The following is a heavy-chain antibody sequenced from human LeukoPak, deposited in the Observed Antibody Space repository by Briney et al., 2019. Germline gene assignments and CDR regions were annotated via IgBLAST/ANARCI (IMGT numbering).Heavy chain of an antibody. J-gene: IGHJ4*02. CDR2: IRSKVYGETT. CDR1: GFTFGDYA. CDR3: TRLVPYLDY. V-gene: IGHV3-49*04. Sequence: GGSLRLSCTASGFTFGDYAMSGARQAPGQGLEWLGFIRSKVYGETTEYAASVKGRFTVSRDDSNSLAYLQMNSLQTEDTAVYYCTRLVPYLDYWGQGTLVTVSS. D-gene: IGHD2-2*01.